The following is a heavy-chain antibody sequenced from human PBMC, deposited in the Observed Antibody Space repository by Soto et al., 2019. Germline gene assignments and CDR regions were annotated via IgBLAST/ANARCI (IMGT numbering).Heavy chain of an antibody. J-gene: IGHJ4*02. CDR1: GGSFSAYY. CDR3: ASYGWGSYYNGFTFDY. CDR2: IHHSGST. Sequence: QVQLQQWGAGLLKPSETLSLTCAVYGGSFSAYYWSWIRQSPGKGLERIGEIHHSGSTNYKPSLQSRATLTVAASKNQDSLEVRLVPAAATAVYYCASYGWGSYYNGFTFDYWCPATLVTASS. D-gene: IGHD3-10*01. V-gene: IGHV4-34*01.